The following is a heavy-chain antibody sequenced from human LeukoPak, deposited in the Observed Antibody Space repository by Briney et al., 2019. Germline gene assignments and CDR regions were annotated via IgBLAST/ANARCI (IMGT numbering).Heavy chain of an antibody. D-gene: IGHD5-18*01. V-gene: IGHV4-34*01. J-gene: IGHJ4*02. CDR3: ARVVDTAPYYFDY. CDR1: GGSFSGYY. CDR2: INHSGST. Sequence: PSETLSLTCAVYGGSFSGYYWSWIRQPPGKGLEWIGEINHSGSTNYNPSLKSRGTISVDTSKNQFSLKLTSVIAADTAVYYCARVVDTAPYYFDYWGQGTLVTVSS.